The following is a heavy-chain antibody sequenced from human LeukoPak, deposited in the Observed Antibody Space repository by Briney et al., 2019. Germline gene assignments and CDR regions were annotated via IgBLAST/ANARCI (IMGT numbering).Heavy chain of an antibody. D-gene: IGHD3-10*01. CDR1: GGSFSGYY. Sequence: PSETLSLTCAVYGGSFSGYYWSWIRQPPGKGLEWIGEINHSGSTNYNPSLKSRVTISVDTSKNQFSLNLTSVTAADTAVYYCARRARGYYGSGSPYYFDYWGQGIRVTVSS. CDR2: INHSGST. CDR3: ARRARGYYGSGSPYYFDY. V-gene: IGHV4-34*01. J-gene: IGHJ4*02.